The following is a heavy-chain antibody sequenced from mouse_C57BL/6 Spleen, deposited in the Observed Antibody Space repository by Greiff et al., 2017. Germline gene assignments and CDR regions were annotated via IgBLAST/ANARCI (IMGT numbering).Heavy chain of an antibody. CDR1: CYTFTSYW. D-gene: IGHD2-1*01. CDR2: IHPNSGST. V-gene: IGHV1-64*01. CDR3: AREEAYGKGYAMDY. Sequence: QVQLQQPGAELVKPGASVELSCKASCYTFTSYWLHWVKQRPGQGLEWIGMIHPNSGSTNYNEKVNSKATLTVDKSSSTAYMQLSSLTSEDSSVYYCAREEAYGKGYAMDYWGQGTSVTVSS. J-gene: IGHJ4*01.